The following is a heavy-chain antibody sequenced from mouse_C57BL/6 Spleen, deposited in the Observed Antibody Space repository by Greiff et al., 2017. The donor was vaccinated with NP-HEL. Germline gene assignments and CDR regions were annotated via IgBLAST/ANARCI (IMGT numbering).Heavy chain of an antibody. CDR3: ARALITTVRVPWFAY. J-gene: IGHJ3*01. V-gene: IGHV1-53*01. Sequence: VQLQQPGTELVKPGASVKLSCKASGYTFTSYWMHWVKQRPGQGLEWIGNINPSNGGTNYNEKFKGKATLTVDKSSSTAYMQLSSLTSEDSAVYYCARALITTVRVPWFAYWGQGTLVTVSA. CDR2: INPSNGGT. CDR1: GYTFTSYW. D-gene: IGHD1-1*01.